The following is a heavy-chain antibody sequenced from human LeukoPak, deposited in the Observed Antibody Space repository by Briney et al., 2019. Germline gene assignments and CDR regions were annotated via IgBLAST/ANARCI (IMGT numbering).Heavy chain of an antibody. CDR2: SRADDYST. D-gene: IGHD6-13*01. CDR1: GFAFSDSA. J-gene: IGHJ4*02. Sequence: GGSLRLSCVAPGFAFSDSAMSWVRLTAGKGLEWVSLSRADDYSTYYGDSVKGRFTISRDNSKNTMFLQMSSLRAEDTAIYYCASRPSNTWAGPLDFWGQGTLVTVSS. V-gene: IGHV3-23*01. CDR3: ASRPSNTWAGPLDF.